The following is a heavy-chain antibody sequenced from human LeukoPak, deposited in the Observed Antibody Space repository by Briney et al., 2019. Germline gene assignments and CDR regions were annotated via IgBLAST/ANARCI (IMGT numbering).Heavy chain of an antibody. CDR3: ARVLGYCSGGSCYSHYFDY. CDR2: ISSSGSTI. Sequence: GGSLRLSCAASGFTFSDYYMSWIRQAPGKGLEWVSYISSSGSTIYYADSVKGRFTISRDNAKNSLYLQMNSLRAEDTAVYYCARVLGYCSGGSCYSHYFDYWGQGTLVTVSS. CDR1: GFTFSDYY. V-gene: IGHV3-11*01. J-gene: IGHJ4*02. D-gene: IGHD2-15*01.